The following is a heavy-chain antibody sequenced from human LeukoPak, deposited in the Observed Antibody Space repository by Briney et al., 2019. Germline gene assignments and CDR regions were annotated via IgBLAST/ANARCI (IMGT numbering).Heavy chain of an antibody. J-gene: IGHJ4*02. V-gene: IGHV5-51*01. CDR3: ARSYSGYDYLDY. D-gene: IGHD5-12*01. Sequence: GESLKISCKGSGYSFTNYWLGWVRQMPGKGLEWMGIFYPGDSNTRYNPSFQGQVTFSADKSVNTAYLQWSSLRASDTAIYYCARSYSGYDYLDYWGQGTLVTVSS. CDR2: FYPGDSNT. CDR1: GYSFTNYW.